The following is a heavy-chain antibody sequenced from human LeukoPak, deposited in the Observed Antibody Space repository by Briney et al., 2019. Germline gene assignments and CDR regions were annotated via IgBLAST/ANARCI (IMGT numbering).Heavy chain of an antibody. V-gene: IGHV3-23*01. D-gene: IGHD5-12*01. Sequence: GGSLRLSCAASGFTFSSYAMSWVRQAPGKGLEWVSAISGSGGSTYYADPVKGRFTISRDNSKNTLYLQMNSLRAEDTAVYYCAKDVASRGIVATIFDYWGQGTLVTVSS. J-gene: IGHJ4*02. CDR2: ISGSGGST. CDR3: AKDVASRGIVATIFDY. CDR1: GFTFSSYA.